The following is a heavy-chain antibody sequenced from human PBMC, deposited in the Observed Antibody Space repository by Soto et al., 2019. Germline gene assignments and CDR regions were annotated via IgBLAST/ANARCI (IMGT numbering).Heavy chain of an antibody. V-gene: IGHV3-33*06. Sequence: QVQLVESGGGVVQPGRSLRLSCAASGFTFSSYGMHWVRQAPGKGLEWVAVIWYDGSNKYYADSVKGRFTISRDNSKNTLYLQMNSLRAEDTAVYYCAKDGGPPHIKDYGDYGIDYWGQGTLVTVSS. CDR3: AKDGGPPHIKDYGDYGIDY. J-gene: IGHJ4*02. CDR1: GFTFSSYG. CDR2: IWYDGSNK. D-gene: IGHD4-17*01.